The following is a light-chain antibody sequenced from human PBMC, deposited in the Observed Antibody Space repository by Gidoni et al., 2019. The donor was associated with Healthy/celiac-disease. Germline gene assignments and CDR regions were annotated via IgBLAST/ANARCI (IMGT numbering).Light chain of an antibody. CDR3: QQCYSNPCT. Sequence: NQRTQPPSSLSASVGDRVTITCRASQSISSYLTWYQQKPGKAPKLLIYAASSLQSGVPSRFSGSGSGTDFTLTISSLQPDDFATYYCQQCYSNPCTFGQGTKLEIK. V-gene: IGKV1-39*01. CDR2: AAS. J-gene: IGKJ2*02. CDR1: QSISSY.